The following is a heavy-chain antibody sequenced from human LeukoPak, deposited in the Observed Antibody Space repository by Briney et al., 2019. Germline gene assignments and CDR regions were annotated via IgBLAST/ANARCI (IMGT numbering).Heavy chain of an antibody. Sequence: SQTLSLTCTVSGGSISSGSYYWGWIRQPPGKGLEWIGSIYFSGYTYYNPSLKSRVTISVDTSKNQFSLKLNSVTAADTAVYYCARDPTPVLRYFPVEFDYWGQGTLVTVPS. V-gene: IGHV4-39*07. J-gene: IGHJ4*02. CDR3: ARDPTPVLRYFPVEFDY. D-gene: IGHD3-9*01. CDR2: IYFSGYT. CDR1: GGSISSGSYY.